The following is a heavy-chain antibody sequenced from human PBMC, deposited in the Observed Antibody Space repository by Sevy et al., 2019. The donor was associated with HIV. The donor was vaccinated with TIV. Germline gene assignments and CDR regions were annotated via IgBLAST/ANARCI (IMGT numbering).Heavy chain of an antibody. J-gene: IGHJ6*03. D-gene: IGHD3-10*01. CDR2: IKSKTDGGTT. CDR1: GFTFSNAW. Sequence: GGSLRLSCAASGFTFSNAWMSWVRQAPGKGLEWVGRIKSKTDGGTTDYAAPVKGRLTISRDDSKNTLYLQMNSLKTEETAVDYCTTELKERITMVRGVIEYYYYYYMDVWGKGTTVTVSS. CDR3: TTELKERITMVRGVIEYYYYYYMDV. V-gene: IGHV3-15*01.